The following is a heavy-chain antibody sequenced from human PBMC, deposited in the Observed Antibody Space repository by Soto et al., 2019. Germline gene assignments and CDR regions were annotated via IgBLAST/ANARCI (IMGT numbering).Heavy chain of an antibody. CDR1: GGTFSSYA. CDR2: IIPIFGTA. V-gene: IGHV1-69*06. D-gene: IGHD2-21*02. J-gene: IGHJ4*02. Sequence: WASVKVSCKASGGTFSSYAISWVRQAPGQGLEWMGGIIPIFGTANYAQKFQGRVTITADKSTSTAYMELSSLRSEDTAVYYCARIPLANCGGDCYSDYWGQGTLVTVSS. CDR3: ARIPLANCGGDCYSDY.